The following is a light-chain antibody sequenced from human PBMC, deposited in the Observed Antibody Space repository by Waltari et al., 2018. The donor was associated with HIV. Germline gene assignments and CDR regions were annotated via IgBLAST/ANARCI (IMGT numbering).Light chain of an antibody. CDR2: AVS. V-gene: IGKV1-39*01. J-gene: IGKJ5*01. CDR3: QQTYSSPIT. CDR1: QTVGDN. Sequence: DIQLTQSPPSLSVSVGDRVTINCRASQTVGDNLNWYQQKPGKAPNILIYAVSNLQSGVPPRFSGGGSRTDFALTIVNIQPDDFATYFCQQTYSSPITFGQGTRLET.